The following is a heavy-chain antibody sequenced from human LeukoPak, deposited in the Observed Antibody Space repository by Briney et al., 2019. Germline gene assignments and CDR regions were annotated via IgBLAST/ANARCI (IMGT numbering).Heavy chain of an antibody. V-gene: IGHV3-23*01. CDR2: ISERGGST. Sequence: GGSLRLSCVVSGLSLSNYGMTWVRRAPGKGLEWVSYISERGGSTTYADSVKGRFTISRDTSLNTLYLQMNNLRAEDTAVYFCAKRGVVIRGILVIGYHQEAYHYDFWGQGGMVTVSS. J-gene: IGHJ4*02. CDR1: GLSLSNYG. CDR3: AKRGVVIRGILVIGYHQEAYHYDF. D-gene: IGHD3-10*01.